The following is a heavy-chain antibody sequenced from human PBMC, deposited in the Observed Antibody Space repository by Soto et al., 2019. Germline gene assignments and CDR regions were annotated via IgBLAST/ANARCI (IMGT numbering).Heavy chain of an antibody. Sequence: GGSLRLSCAASGFTVSSNYMSWVRQAPGKGLEWVSVIYSGGSTYYADSVKGRFTISRHNSKNTLYLQMNSLRAEDTAVYYCARLSGDRGNYYFDYWGQGTLVTVSS. CDR1: GFTVSSNY. CDR2: IYSGGST. CDR3: ARLSGDRGNYYFDY. J-gene: IGHJ4*02. D-gene: IGHD1-26*01. V-gene: IGHV3-53*04.